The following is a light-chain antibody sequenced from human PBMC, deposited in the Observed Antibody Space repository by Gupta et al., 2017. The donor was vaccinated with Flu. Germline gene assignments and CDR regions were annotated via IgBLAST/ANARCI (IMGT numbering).Light chain of an antibody. CDR2: YGN. Sequence: QSALTQPASVSGSPGQSITISCSGPSGDFGRYDLFSWYQHHPGMAPKLIILYGNERPSGISSRSSCATSGNTASPITSGLQAEDEADYYCSSSENSDTSYVVFGGGTKLTVL. V-gene: IGLV2-23*01. CDR3: SSSENSDTSYVV. CDR1: SGDFGRYDL. J-gene: IGLJ2*01.